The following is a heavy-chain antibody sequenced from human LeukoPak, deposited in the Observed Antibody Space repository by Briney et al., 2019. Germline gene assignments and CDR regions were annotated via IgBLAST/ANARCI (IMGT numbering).Heavy chain of an antibody. CDR2: ISSSGYSI. Sequence: AASVKVSCKTSGYTFSNFNMNWVRQAPGKGLEWVSCISSSGYSIYYADSVKGRFTISRDNAKNSLYLQMNSLRAEDTAVYYCARDLTDPPYYYYYIDVWGKGTTVTISS. CDR1: GYTFSNFN. J-gene: IGHJ6*03. CDR3: ARDLTDPPYYYYYIDV. V-gene: IGHV3-21*01.